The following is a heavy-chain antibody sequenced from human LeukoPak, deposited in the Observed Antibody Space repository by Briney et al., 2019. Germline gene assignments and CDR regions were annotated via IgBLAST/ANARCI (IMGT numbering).Heavy chain of an antibody. V-gene: IGHV3-74*03. J-gene: IGHJ4*02. CDR3: ARVVDWCSDGSCYFDY. Sequence: GGSLRLSCAASGFTLSSHWMHWVHQPPGKGLVWVSQINSDGRSTTYAESVKGRFTISRDNAKNTLYLQMNSLRAGDTAVYYCARVVDWCSDGSCYFDYWGQGTLVTVSS. CDR1: GFTLSSHW. CDR2: INSDGRST. D-gene: IGHD2-15*01.